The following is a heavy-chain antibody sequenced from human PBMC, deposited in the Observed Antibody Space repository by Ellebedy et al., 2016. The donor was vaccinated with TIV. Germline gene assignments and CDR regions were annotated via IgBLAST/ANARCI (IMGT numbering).Heavy chain of an antibody. J-gene: IGHJ6*02. Sequence: SETLSLTXTVSGGSISSSSYYWGWIRQPPGKGLEWIGSIYYSGSTYYNPSLKSRVTISVDTSKNQFSLKLSSVTAADTAVYYCARDSRDSSGWYGGYYYYGMDVWGQGTTVTVSS. CDR2: IYYSGST. V-gene: IGHV4-39*07. CDR1: GGSISSSSYY. CDR3: ARDSRDSSGWYGGYYYYGMDV. D-gene: IGHD6-19*01.